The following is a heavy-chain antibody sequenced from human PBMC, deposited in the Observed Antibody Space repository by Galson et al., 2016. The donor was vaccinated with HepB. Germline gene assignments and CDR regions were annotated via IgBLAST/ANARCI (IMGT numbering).Heavy chain of an antibody. V-gene: IGHV3-21*01. CDR1: GFTFSKYS. J-gene: IGHJ4*02. CDR3: TRDSTNFDY. Sequence: SLRLSCAASGFTFSKYSMDWVRQAPGKGLQWVSSISSSSNDIQYADSMKGRFTISRDNSKNSLYLQMFSLRADDTAVYYCTRDSTNFDYWGQGALVTVSP. CDR2: ISSSSNDI.